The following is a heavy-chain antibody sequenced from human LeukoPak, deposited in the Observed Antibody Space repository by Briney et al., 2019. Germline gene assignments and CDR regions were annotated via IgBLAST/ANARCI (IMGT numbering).Heavy chain of an antibody. V-gene: IGHV4-59*01. J-gene: IGHJ4*02. CDR1: GGSISSYY. CDR3: ASSSGWYYFDY. CDR2: IYYSGST. D-gene: IGHD6-19*01. Sequence: SETLSLTCTVSGGSISSYYWSWIRQPPGKGLEWIGYIYYSGSTNYNPSLKSRVTISVDTSKNQFSLKLSSVTAADTAVYYCASSSGWYYFDYWGQGTLVTVSS.